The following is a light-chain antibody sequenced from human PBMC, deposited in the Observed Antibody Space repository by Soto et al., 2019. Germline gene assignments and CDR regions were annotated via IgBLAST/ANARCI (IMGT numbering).Light chain of an antibody. Sequence: VLTQSPGTLSLSPGERATLSCRASQTVSSNYLAWYQQKPGQAPRLLIYGASSRATGIPDRFSGRGSGTDFTLTISRLEPEDFAVYYCQQYGSSISYTFGQGTKLEIK. J-gene: IGKJ2*01. CDR1: QTVSSNY. CDR3: QQYGSSISYT. CDR2: GAS. V-gene: IGKV3-20*01.